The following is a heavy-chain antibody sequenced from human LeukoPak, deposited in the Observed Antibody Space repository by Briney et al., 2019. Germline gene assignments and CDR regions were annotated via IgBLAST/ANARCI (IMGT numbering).Heavy chain of an antibody. D-gene: IGHD2-15*01. V-gene: IGHV3-48*03. CDR3: ARFNPGGPGDIVVVVAATQVGNWFDP. J-gene: IGHJ5*02. Sequence: GGSLRLSCAASGFTFSSCEMNWVRQAPGKGLEWVSYISSSGSTIYYADSVKGRFTISRDNAKNSLYLQMNSLRAEDTAVYYSARFNPGGPGDIVVVVAATQVGNWFDPWGQGTLVTVSS. CDR1: GFTFSSCE. CDR2: ISSSGSTI.